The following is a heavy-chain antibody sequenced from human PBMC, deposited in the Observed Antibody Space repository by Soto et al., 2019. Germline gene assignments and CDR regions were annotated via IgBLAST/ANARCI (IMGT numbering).Heavy chain of an antibody. D-gene: IGHD6-13*01. V-gene: IGHV3-11*01. CDR3: ARDGRQQLRRAPY. Sequence: PGGSLSLSCAASGFTFSDYYMSWIRQAPGKGLEWVSYISSSGSTIYYADSVKGRFTISRDNAKNSLYLQMNSLRAEDTAVYYCARDGRQQLRRAPYWGQGTLVTVSS. CDR2: ISSSGSTI. J-gene: IGHJ4*02. CDR1: GFTFSDYY.